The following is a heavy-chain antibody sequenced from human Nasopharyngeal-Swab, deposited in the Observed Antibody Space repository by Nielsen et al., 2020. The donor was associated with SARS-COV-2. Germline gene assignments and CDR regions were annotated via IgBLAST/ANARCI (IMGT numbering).Heavy chain of an antibody. Sequence: GGSLKISCAASGFTLSRIAMHWVRQAPGKGLEWVATLSYDEYSKYYADSVKGRFTISTDNSKSTLYLQMNSLRPEDTALYFCAREGAAPNDAFDIWGQGTMVTVSS. CDR1: GFTLSRIA. V-gene: IGHV3-30-3*01. D-gene: IGHD3-16*01. CDR2: LSYDEYSK. CDR3: AREGAAPNDAFDI. J-gene: IGHJ3*02.